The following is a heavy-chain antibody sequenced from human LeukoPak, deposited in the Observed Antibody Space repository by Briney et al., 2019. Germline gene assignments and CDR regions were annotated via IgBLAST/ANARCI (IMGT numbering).Heavy chain of an antibody. CDR3: ARDHVGATTFGY. V-gene: IGHV1-3*01. CDR2: INAGNGNT. CDR1: GYTFTSYA. J-gene: IGHJ4*02. D-gene: IGHD1-26*01. Sequence: ASVKVSCKASGYTFTSYAMHWVRQAPGQRLEWMGWINAGNGNTKYSQKFQGRVTITRDTSASTAYMELSSLRSEDTAVYYCARDHVGATTFGYWGQGTLVTVSS.